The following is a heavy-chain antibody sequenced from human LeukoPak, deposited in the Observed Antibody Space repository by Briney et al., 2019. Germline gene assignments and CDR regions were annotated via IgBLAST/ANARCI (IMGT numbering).Heavy chain of an antibody. CDR2: IYYSGST. J-gene: IGHJ4*02. Sequence: SETLSLTCTVSGGSISSYYWSWIRQPPGKGLEWIGYIYYSGSTNYNPSLKSRVTISVDTSKNQFSLKLSSVTAADTAMYCCARDQGDGYNDYWGQGTLVTVSS. CDR1: GGSISSYY. CDR3: ARDQGDGYNDY. V-gene: IGHV4-59*01. D-gene: IGHD5-24*01.